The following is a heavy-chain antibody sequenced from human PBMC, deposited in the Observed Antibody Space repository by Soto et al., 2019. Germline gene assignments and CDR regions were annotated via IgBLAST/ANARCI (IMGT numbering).Heavy chain of an antibody. J-gene: IGHJ5*02. V-gene: IGHV2-5*02. CDR3: ALRRAHWFGP. D-gene: IGHD1-26*01. Sequence: QISLNESGPTLVKPTQTLTLTCTFSGFSLSTGGVGVGWIRQPPGKALEWLALIYWDYDKRYSPSLKSRLTITKHTSKNQVVHTMTNMDPVETGTSYYALRRAHWFGPWGQGTLVTVSS. CDR1: GFSLSTGGVG. CDR2: IYWDYDK.